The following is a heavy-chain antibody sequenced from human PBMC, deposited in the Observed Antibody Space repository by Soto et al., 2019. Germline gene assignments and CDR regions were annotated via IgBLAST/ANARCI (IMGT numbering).Heavy chain of an antibody. J-gene: IGHJ4*02. CDR2: IWYDGSNK. CDR3: ARDCAGYSSGWYQRGGFDY. Sequence: QVQLVESGGGVVQPGRSLRLSCAASGFTFSSYGMHWVRQAPGKGQEWVAVIWYDGSNKYYAAYVKGRFTISRDHSKNTLYLQMNSLRAEDTAVYYCARDCAGYSSGWYQRGGFDYWGQGTLVTVSS. V-gene: IGHV3-33*01. D-gene: IGHD6-19*01. CDR1: GFTFSSYG.